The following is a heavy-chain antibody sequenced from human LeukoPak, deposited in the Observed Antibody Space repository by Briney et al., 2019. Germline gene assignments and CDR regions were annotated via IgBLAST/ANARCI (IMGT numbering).Heavy chain of an antibody. D-gene: IGHD4-17*01. CDR3: ARELRRDAY. V-gene: IGHV1-8*01. CDR2: INPNSGHT. Sequence: ASVKVSCKASGYTFTSYDANWVRQATGQGLEWMGYINPNSGHTTYAQRFQGRITMTRDTSISTAHMELTSLTSEDTAIYYCARELRRDAYWGQGALVTVSS. CDR1: GYTFTSYD. J-gene: IGHJ4*02.